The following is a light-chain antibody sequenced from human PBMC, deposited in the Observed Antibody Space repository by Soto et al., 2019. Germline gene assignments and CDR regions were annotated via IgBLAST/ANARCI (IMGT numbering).Light chain of an antibody. Sequence: QSVLTQPPSASGTPGQRVTISCSGSSSNIGRNYVYWYQQLPGPAPKLLIYRNNQRPSGVPDRFSGSKSGTSASLAISGLRSEDEADYYCAAWDDSLSGYVFGTGTKLTVL. CDR1: SSNIGRNY. CDR3: AAWDDSLSGYV. J-gene: IGLJ1*01. V-gene: IGLV1-47*01. CDR2: RNN.